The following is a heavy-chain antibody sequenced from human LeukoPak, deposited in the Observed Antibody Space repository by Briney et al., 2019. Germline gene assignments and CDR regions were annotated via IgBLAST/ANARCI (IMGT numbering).Heavy chain of an antibody. CDR3: ASLRYSASYYADY. CDR2: ISYDGSNT. V-gene: IGHV3-30*03. Sequence: GGSLRLSCAASGFTFRNYGMHWVRQAPGKGLEWVAIISYDGSNTFYADSVKGQFTISRDNSKNTLYLQMNSLRAEDTAMYYCASLRYSASYYADYWGQGTLVTVSS. CDR1: GFTFRNYG. D-gene: IGHD1-26*01. J-gene: IGHJ4*02.